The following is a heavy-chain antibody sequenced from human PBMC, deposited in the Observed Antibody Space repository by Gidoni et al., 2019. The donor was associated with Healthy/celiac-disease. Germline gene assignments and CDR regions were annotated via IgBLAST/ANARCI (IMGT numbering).Heavy chain of an antibody. D-gene: IGHD5-12*01. V-gene: IGHV4-4*02. Sequence: QVQLQESGPGLVKPSGTLSLTSAVSGGSISRSNWWSWVRQPPGKGLEWIGEIYHSGSTNYNPSLKSRVTISVDKSKNQFSLKLSSVTAADTAVYYCARVGEMATIRDGMDVWGQGTTVTVSS. CDR3: ARVGEMATIRDGMDV. CDR1: GGSISRSNW. J-gene: IGHJ6*02. CDR2: IYHSGST.